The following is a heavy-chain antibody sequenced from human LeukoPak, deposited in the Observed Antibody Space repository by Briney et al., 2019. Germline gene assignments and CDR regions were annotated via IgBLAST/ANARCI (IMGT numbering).Heavy chain of an antibody. Sequence: GESLRLSCAASGFTFSSYSMNWVRQAPGKGLEWVSSISSSSSYIYYADSVKGRFTISRDNAKNSLYLQMNSLRAEDTAVYYCAREGDCSSTSCPDYWGQGTLATVSS. V-gene: IGHV3-21*01. D-gene: IGHD2-2*01. CDR3: AREGDCSSTSCPDY. CDR1: GFTFSSYS. J-gene: IGHJ4*02. CDR2: ISSSSSYI.